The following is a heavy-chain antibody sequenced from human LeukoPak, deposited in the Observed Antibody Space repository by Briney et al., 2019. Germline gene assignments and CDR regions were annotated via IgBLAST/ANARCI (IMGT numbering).Heavy chain of an antibody. CDR1: GFTFSSYS. J-gene: IGHJ4*02. Sequence: GGSLRLSCAASGFTFSSYSMNWVRQAPGKGLEWVSSISSSSSYIYYADSVKGRFTISRDNAKNSLYLQMNSLRAEDTALYYCAKDEIYGSGSKGFDYWGQGTLVTVSS. D-gene: IGHD3-10*01. CDR2: ISSSSSYI. CDR3: AKDEIYGSGSKGFDY. V-gene: IGHV3-21*04.